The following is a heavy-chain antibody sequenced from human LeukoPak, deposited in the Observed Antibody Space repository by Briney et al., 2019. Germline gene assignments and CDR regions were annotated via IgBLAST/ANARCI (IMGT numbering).Heavy chain of an antibody. Sequence: GGSLRLSCAASGFTFSDYYMSWIRQAPGKGLEWVSYISSSGSTIYYADSVKGRLTISRDNAKNSLYLQMNSLRAEDTAVYYCARESEYCSSTSCYEGNWFDPWGQGTLVTVSS. J-gene: IGHJ5*02. D-gene: IGHD2-2*01. CDR1: GFTFSDYY. V-gene: IGHV3-11*01. CDR2: ISSSGSTI. CDR3: ARESEYCSSTSCYEGNWFDP.